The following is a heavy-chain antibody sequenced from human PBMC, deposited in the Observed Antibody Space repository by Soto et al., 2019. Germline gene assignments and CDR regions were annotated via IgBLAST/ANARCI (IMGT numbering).Heavy chain of an antibody. D-gene: IGHD3-16*02. Sequence: QMQLQESGPGLVKPSETLSLTCTVSNGSISTTSYNWGWIRQSPGKGLEWIGTIFYTGTTSYNPYLKSRVTITVDTSNNQFSRKVASVTAADTAVYYCARHGSFWGQGILVVVSS. CDR3: ARHGSF. J-gene: IGHJ4*02. V-gene: IGHV4-39*01. CDR1: NGSISTTSYN. CDR2: IFYTGTT.